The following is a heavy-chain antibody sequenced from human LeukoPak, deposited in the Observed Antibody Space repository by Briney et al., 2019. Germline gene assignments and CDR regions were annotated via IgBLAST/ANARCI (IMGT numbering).Heavy chain of an antibody. Sequence: VPPGPTLTLSCAASGFTFTSYGMHSVRQAPATGMVWVAFVRYDGRNTSYADSVRGRFTIPRDNAKNTLYLQVNSLRAEDTAVYYCAKGGRYSSSLLDYWGQGTLVTVS. V-gene: IGHV3-30*02. CDR2: VRYDGRNT. D-gene: IGHD6-13*01. CDR1: GFTFTSYG. J-gene: IGHJ4*02. CDR3: AKGGRYSSSLLDY.